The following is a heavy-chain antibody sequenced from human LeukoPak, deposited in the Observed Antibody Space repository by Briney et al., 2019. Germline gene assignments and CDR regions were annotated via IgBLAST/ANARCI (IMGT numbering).Heavy chain of an antibody. V-gene: IGHV1-2*02. Sequence: ASVKVSCKASGYTFTGYYMHWGRQAPGQGLGWMGCINPNSGDTEYAQKFQGRVTMTRDTSITTGYMELSRLRSDDTAVYYCAGGGYYDTSGANYWGQGTLVTVSS. CDR1: GYTFTGYY. D-gene: IGHD3-22*01. CDR2: INPNSGDT. J-gene: IGHJ4*02. CDR3: AGGGYYDTSGANY.